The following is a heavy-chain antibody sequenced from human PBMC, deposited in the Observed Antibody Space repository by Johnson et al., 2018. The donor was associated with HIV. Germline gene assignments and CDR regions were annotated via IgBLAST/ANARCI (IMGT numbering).Heavy chain of an antibody. Sequence: VQLVESGGGLVRPGGSLRLSCAASRFTFSNAWMSWVRQAPGKGLEWVGRIKSKTDGGTTDYAAPVKGRFTISRDDSKNTLYLKMNSLKTEDTAVYYCARDRIAAAGHDAFDIWGQGTMVTVSS. V-gene: IGHV3-15*01. CDR2: IKSKTDGGTT. J-gene: IGHJ3*02. D-gene: IGHD6-13*01. CDR3: ARDRIAAAGHDAFDI. CDR1: RFTFSNAW.